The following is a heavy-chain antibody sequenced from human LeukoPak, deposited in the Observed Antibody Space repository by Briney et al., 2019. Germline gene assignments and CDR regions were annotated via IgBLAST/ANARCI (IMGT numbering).Heavy chain of an antibody. J-gene: IGHJ4*02. CDR1: GFTFSSYS. Sequence: GGSLRLSCAASGFTFSSYSMNWVRQAPGKGLEWVSYISSSSSTIYYADSVKGRFTISRDNSKNTLYLQMNSLRAEDTAVYYCARRAGGYSHPYDYWAQGILVTVSS. CDR3: ARRAGGYSHPYDY. CDR2: ISSSSSTI. D-gene: IGHD4-23*01. V-gene: IGHV3-48*01.